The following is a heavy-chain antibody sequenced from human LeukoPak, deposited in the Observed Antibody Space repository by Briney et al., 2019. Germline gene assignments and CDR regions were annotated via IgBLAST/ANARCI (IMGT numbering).Heavy chain of an antibody. V-gene: IGHV1-18*01. CDR2: ISAYNGNT. Sequence: AASVKVSCKASGYMFISNGISWVRQAPGQGLEWMGWISAYNGNTNYAQKLQGRVTMTTDTSTSTAYMELRSLRSDDTAVYYCARSRGQDYDTDYWGQGTLVTVSS. J-gene: IGHJ4*02. D-gene: IGHD4-17*01. CDR3: ARSRGQDYDTDY. CDR1: GYMFISNG.